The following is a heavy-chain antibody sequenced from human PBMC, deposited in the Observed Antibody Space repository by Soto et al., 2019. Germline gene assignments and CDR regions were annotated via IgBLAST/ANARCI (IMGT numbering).Heavy chain of an antibody. Sequence: GGSLRLSCAASGFTFSSYGMHWVRQAPGKGLEWVSVISYDGSNKYYADSVKGRFTISRDNSKNTLYLQMNSRRAEDTAVYYCARPPSPRTNYYYYYGMDVWGQGTTVTVSS. J-gene: IGHJ6*01. V-gene: IGHV3-30*03. CDR3: ARPPSPRTNYYYYYGMDV. CDR2: ISYDGSNK. CDR1: GFTFSSYG. D-gene: IGHD1-1*01.